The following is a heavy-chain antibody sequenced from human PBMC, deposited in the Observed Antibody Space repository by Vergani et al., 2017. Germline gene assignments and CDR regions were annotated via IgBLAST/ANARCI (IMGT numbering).Heavy chain of an antibody. CDR3: GRGSDNYN. CDR1: GFTFSSHA. Sequence: EVQLLQSEGAVVQPGGSLRLSCVASGFTFSSHAMSWVRQGHGQGLEWVSSIKNTGDSTYYADSVKGRFTISRDNSKNTLYLQMNSLRVEDTAVYYCGRGSDNYNWCQGTLVTVSS. J-gene: IGHJ4*02. V-gene: IGHV3-23*01. CDR2: IKNTGDST. D-gene: IGHD5-24*01.